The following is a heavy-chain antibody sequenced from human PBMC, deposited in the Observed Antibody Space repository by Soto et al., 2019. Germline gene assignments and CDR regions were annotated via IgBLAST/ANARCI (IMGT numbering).Heavy chain of an antibody. CDR1: GFPFSSYA. Sequence: PGGSLRLSCAASGFPFSSYAMTWVRQAPGKGLEWVSLISGSGATTYYADSVKGRFTISRDNSRDTLYLQMNSLRAEDTAVYYCAKFYGSGSYNNFLDYWGQGTLVTVSS. V-gene: IGHV3-23*01. CDR3: AKFYGSGSYNNFLDY. CDR2: ISGSGATT. J-gene: IGHJ4*02. D-gene: IGHD3-10*01.